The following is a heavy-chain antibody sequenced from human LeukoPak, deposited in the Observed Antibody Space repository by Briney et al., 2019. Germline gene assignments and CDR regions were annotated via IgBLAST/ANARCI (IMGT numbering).Heavy chain of an antibody. CDR3: ALREPAYRGGFDP. CDR1: GFTFSNYA. D-gene: IGHD3-10*01. CDR2: ISTSGGNT. Sequence: PGGSLRLSCAASGFTFSNYAMTWVRQAPGKGLEWVSAISTSGGNTYCTDSVKGRFTISRDNSKNTLYLQMSSLRAEETAVYYCALREPAYRGGFDPWGQGTLVTVSS. V-gene: IGHV3-23*01. J-gene: IGHJ5*02.